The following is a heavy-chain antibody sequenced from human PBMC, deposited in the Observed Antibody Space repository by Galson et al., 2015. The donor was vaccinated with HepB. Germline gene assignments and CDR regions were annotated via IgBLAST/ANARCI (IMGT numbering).Heavy chain of an antibody. V-gene: IGHV3-33*01. CDR1: GFTFSNYG. D-gene: IGHD6-25*01. Sequence: SLRLSCAASGFTFSNYGMHWVRQAPGKGLEWVAVIWYGGSNKYYADSVRGRFTISRDNSKNTLYLQMNSLSADDTAVYYCARVKSGAAQGSFDIWGQGTIVTVSS. J-gene: IGHJ3*02. CDR3: ARVKSGAAQGSFDI. CDR2: IWYGGSNK.